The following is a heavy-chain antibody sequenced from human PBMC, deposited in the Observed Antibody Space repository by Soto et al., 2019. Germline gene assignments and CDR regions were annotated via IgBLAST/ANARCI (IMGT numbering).Heavy chain of an antibody. CDR1: GGSISGINW. J-gene: IGHJ6*02. V-gene: IGHV4-4*02. Sequence: QVQLQESGPGLVKPSGTLSLTCAVSGGSISGINWWYWVRQPPGKGLEWIGEIYHSGSTHYNPSRKSRVTISVDQSKNLFSLNLSSVTAADTAVYYCARFGGGMDVWGQGTTVTVSS. CDR3: ARFGGGMDV. CDR2: IYHSGST. D-gene: IGHD3-10*01.